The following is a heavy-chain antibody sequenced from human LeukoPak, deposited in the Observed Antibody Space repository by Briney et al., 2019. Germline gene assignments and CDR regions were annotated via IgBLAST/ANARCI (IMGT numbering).Heavy chain of an antibody. CDR2: IYSDGNT. CDR3: TRGHYSNTL. CDR1: GFIVSDKY. V-gene: IGHV3-66*01. J-gene: IGHJ4*02. D-gene: IGHD6-13*01. Sequence: TGGSLRLSCAASGFIVSDKYMSWVRQAPGKGLEWISVIYSDGNTYYSDSVKGRFTISRHNSKNTLLLQMDSLRVEDTAVYYCTRGHYSNTLGGQGTLVTVSS.